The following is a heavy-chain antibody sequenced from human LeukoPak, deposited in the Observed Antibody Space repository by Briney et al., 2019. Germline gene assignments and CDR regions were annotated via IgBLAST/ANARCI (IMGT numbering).Heavy chain of an antibody. CDR3: ARERSRDGYNNDAFDI. Sequence: GGSLRLSCAASGFTVSSNYMSWVRQAPGKGLEWVSGINWNGGSTGYADSVKGRFTISRDNAKNSLYLQMNSLRAEDTALYHCARERSRDGYNNDAFDIWGQGTMVTVSS. CDR1: GFTVSSNY. V-gene: IGHV3-20*01. CDR2: INWNGGST. D-gene: IGHD5-24*01. J-gene: IGHJ3*02.